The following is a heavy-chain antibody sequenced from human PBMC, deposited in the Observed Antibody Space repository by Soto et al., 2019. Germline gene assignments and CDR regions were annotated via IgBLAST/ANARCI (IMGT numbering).Heavy chain of an antibody. V-gene: IGHV4-39*01. CDR1: GGSISSSKYY. J-gene: IGHJ4*02. D-gene: IGHD3-10*01. Sequence: QLQVQESGPGLVKPSETLSLTCTVSGGSISSSKYYWGWIRQPPGKGLEWIGIVYRSGTTYYNPSLKSRVNIYVDTSKNQLPLKLSSVTATDTAVYYCARRIYGSGNDWGQGTLVTVSS. CDR3: ARRIYGSGND. CDR2: VYRSGTT.